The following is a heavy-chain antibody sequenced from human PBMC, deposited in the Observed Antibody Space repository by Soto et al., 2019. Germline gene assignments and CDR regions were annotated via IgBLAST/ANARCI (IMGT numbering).Heavy chain of an antibody. Sequence: GGSLRLSCVASGFTFSDYAISWVRQAPGKGLEWVSGISPSGASTYYADTVKGRFTISRDSSKNMVYLQMNSLRAEDTAVYYCAKDRSTGWYYFDYWGQGTPVTVSS. CDR1: GFTFSDYA. CDR2: ISPSGAST. CDR3: AKDRSTGWYYFDY. V-gene: IGHV3-23*01. D-gene: IGHD6-19*01. J-gene: IGHJ4*02.